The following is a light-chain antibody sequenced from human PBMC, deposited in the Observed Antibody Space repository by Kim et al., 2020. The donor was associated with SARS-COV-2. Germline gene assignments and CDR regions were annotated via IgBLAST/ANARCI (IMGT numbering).Light chain of an antibody. Sequence: VSPGQTASITCSGEKLGDKYGCWYQQKPGQSPVLVIYQDSKRPSGIPERFSGSNSGNTATLTISGTQAMDEADYYCQAWDSSTSVVFGGGTQLTVL. CDR2: QDS. CDR1: KLGDKY. V-gene: IGLV3-1*01. CDR3: QAWDSSTSVV. J-gene: IGLJ2*01.